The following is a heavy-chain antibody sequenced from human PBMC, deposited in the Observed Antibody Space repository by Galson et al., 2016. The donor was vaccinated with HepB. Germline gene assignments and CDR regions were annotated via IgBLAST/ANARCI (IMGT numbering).Heavy chain of an antibody. CDR3: AGYGGNSV. V-gene: IGHV3-66*01. Sequence: SLRLSCAASAFTFRSFWMSWVRQAPGKGLECVSVLFGRGNTYYSDSVEGGFTITSDNARNTVYLQMNSLRTEDTAVYYCAGYGGNSVWGQGTLVTVSS. CDR1: AFTFRSFW. D-gene: IGHD4-23*01. J-gene: IGHJ4*02. CDR2: LFGRGNT.